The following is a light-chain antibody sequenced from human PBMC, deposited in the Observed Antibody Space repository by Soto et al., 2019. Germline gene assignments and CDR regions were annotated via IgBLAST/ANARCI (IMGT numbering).Light chain of an antibody. V-gene: IGKV3-15*01. Sequence: EIVMTQSPATLSVSPGETATLSCRASQSVTYNLAWYQQKPGQGPRLLIYGAFTRATGIPARFSGSGSGTEVTLTISSPQSEDFAVYYCQQYKNWPPLTFGGGTKVEIK. CDR3: QQYKNWPPLT. CDR1: QSVTYN. CDR2: GAF. J-gene: IGKJ4*01.